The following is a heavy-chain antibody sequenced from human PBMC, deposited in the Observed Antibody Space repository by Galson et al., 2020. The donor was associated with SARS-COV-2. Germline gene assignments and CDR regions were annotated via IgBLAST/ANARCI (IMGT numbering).Heavy chain of an antibody. Sequence: KIGESLKISCAASGFSFNDYYMSWIRQAPGKGPEWIADISGVGSYTDYADSVKGRFTISRDNAKNQLSLQMNSLRGEDTAVYYCAREGNDCSSGNCHTVWPFWFDPWGQGTLVTVSS. CDR1: GFSFNDYY. CDR2: ISGVGSYT. CDR3: AREGNDCSSGNCHTVWPFWFDP. D-gene: IGHD2-2*01. V-gene: IGHV3-11*06. J-gene: IGHJ5*02.